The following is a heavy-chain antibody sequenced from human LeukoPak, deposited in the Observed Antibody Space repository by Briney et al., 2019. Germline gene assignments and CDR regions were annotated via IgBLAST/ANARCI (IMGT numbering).Heavy chain of an antibody. V-gene: IGHV1-18*01. CDR3: ARDLHSGYDFGY. J-gene: IGHJ4*02. D-gene: IGHD5-12*01. CDR1: GYTFTSYG. CDR2: ISAYNGNT. Sequence: ASVKVSCKASGYTFTSYGISWVRQAPGQGLEWMGWISAYNGNTNYAQKLQGRVTMTTDTFTSTAYMELRSLRSDDTAVYYCARDLHSGYDFGYWGQGTLVTVSS.